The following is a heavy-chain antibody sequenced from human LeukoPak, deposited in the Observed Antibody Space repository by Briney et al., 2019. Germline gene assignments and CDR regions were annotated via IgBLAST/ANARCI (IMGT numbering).Heavy chain of an antibody. CDR1: GLSFSNYW. D-gene: IGHD2/OR15-2a*01. V-gene: IGHV3-9*01. CDR3: ARIPSSDYYYYMDV. J-gene: IGHJ6*03. Sequence: GGSLRLSCAVSGLSFSNYWMHWVRQAPGKGLEWVSGISWNSGDIGYADSVKGRFTISRDNAKNSLYLQMNSLRAEDTAVYYCARIPSSDYYYYMDVWGKGTTVTVSS. CDR2: ISWNSGDI.